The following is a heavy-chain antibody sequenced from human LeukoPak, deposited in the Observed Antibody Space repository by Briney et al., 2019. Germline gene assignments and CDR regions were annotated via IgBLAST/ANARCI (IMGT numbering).Heavy chain of an antibody. J-gene: IGHJ6*02. Sequence: SEALSLTCAVYGGSFSGYYWSWIRQPPGKGLEWIGEINHSESTNYNPSLKSRVTISVDTSKNQFSLKLSSVTVADTAVYYCARGPSRGVVRSNYGMDVWGQGTTVTVSS. CDR3: ARGPSRGVVRSNYGMDV. CDR2: INHSEST. CDR1: GGSFSGYY. V-gene: IGHV4-34*01. D-gene: IGHD3-3*01.